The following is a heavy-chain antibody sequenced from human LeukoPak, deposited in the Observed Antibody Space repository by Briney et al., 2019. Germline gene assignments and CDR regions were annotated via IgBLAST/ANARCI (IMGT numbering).Heavy chain of an antibody. D-gene: IGHD3-3*01. CDR2: IRYDGSNK. Sequence: GGSLRLSCAASGFTFSSYGMHWVRQAPGKGLEWVAFIRYDGSNKYYADSVKGRFTISRDNSKNTLYLQMNSLRAEDTAVYYCARGKPYYDFWSGYYNDYFDYWGQGTLVTVSS. V-gene: IGHV3-30*02. CDR3: ARGKPYYDFWSGYYNDYFDY. CDR1: GFTFSSYG. J-gene: IGHJ4*02.